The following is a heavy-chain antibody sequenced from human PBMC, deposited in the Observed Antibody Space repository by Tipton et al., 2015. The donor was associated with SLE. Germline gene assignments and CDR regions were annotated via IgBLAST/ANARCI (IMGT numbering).Heavy chain of an antibody. Sequence: TLSLTCTVSGDTIDGNTYFWDWIRQPPGKGLMLIGSISYSGSTNYSPSLKSRVTLSVDMSKNQFSLKLISVTAADTAVYYCGRGGLRMRDWIDYWGQGTLVNVSS. D-gene: IGHD3-16*01. CDR2: ISYSGST. CDR1: GDTIDGNTYF. CDR3: GRGGLRMRDWIDY. V-gene: IGHV4-61*05. J-gene: IGHJ4*02.